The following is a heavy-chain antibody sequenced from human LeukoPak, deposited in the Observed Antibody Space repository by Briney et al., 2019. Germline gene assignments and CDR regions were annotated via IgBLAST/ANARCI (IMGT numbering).Heavy chain of an antibody. Sequence: GGSLRLSCAACGFTFRRYWLSWVREGPGKGLEWVANTKEDGSEKYYVDSVKGRFTISRDNAKNSLYLQMNSLRVEDTAVFYCARSTGWYLDYWGQGTLVTVSS. J-gene: IGHJ4*02. CDR1: GFTFRRYW. D-gene: IGHD6-19*01. V-gene: IGHV3-7*01. CDR2: TKEDGSEK. CDR3: ARSTGWYLDY.